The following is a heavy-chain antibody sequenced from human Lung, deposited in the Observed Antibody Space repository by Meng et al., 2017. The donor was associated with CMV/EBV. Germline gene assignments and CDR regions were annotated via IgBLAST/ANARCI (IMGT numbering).Heavy chain of an antibody. D-gene: IGHD2-2*01. V-gene: IGHV1-69*02. CDR3: ARAFIVVVPAAIGSPYGMDV. Sequence: SVKVSCKASGGTFSSYTISWVRQAPGQGLEWMGRIIPILGIANYAQKFQGRVTITADKSTSTAYMELSSLRSEDTAVYYCARAFIVVVPAAIGSPYGMDVWGQGTTVTVSS. CDR2: IIPILGIA. J-gene: IGHJ6*02. CDR1: GGTFSSYT.